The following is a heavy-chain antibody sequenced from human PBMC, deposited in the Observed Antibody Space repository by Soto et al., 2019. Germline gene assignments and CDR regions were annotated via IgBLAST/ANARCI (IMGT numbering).Heavy chain of an antibody. D-gene: IGHD3-16*01. CDR2: IYTSGST. CDR3: ARGQEMGDNWFDS. J-gene: IGHJ5*01. V-gene: IGHV4-4*07. Sequence: SETLSLTCTVSGGSISYYYWSWIRQPAGKGLEWIGRIYTSGSTSYKPSLKSRISISVDTSKNQFSLKLSSVAAADTAVYYCARGQEMGDNWFDSWGQGTQVTVS. CDR1: GGSISYYY.